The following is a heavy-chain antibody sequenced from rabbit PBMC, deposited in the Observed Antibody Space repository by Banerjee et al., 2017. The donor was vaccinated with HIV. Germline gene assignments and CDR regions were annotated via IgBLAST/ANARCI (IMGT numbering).Heavy chain of an antibody. V-gene: IGHV1S45*01. CDR2: IYTGSGNT. CDR3: ARDPYDNYDDWDL. CDR1: GFDFSSYG. J-gene: IGHJ6*01. D-gene: IGHD2-1*01. Sequence: QEQLVESGGGLVKPEGSLTLTCKASGFDFSSYGFSWVRQAPGKGLEWIACIYTGSGNTWYATWAKGRFTISKTSSTTVTLQMTSLTAADTATYFRARDPYDNYDDWDLWGPGTLVTVS.